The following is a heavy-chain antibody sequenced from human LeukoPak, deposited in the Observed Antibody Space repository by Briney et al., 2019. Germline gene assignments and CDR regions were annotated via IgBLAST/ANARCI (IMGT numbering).Heavy chain of an antibody. V-gene: IGHV3-30*04. CDR2: ISYDGSDK. CDR1: GFTFSSYA. J-gene: IGHJ3*02. CDR3: AKEGDYYGSGSHRDGFDI. D-gene: IGHD3-10*01. Sequence: GGSLRLSCAASGFTFSSYAMYWVRQAPGKGLEWVAVISYDGSDKFYADSVKGRFTISRDNSKNTLYLQMNSLRAEDTAVYYCAKEGDYYGSGSHRDGFDIWGQGTMVTVSS.